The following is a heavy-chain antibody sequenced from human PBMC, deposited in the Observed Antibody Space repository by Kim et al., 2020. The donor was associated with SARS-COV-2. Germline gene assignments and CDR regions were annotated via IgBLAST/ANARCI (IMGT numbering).Heavy chain of an antibody. D-gene: IGHD1-26*01. CDR3: ARTYSGSYSGYFDY. CDR2: LSYDGSNK. J-gene: IGHJ4*02. CDR1: GFTFSSYA. V-gene: IGHV3-30*04. Sequence: GGSLRLSCAASGFTFSSYAMHWVRQAPGTGLEWVEVLSYDGSNKYYADSVKGRFTISRDNSKNTLYLQMNSLRAEDTAVYYCARTYSGSYSGYFDYWGQGTLVTVSS.